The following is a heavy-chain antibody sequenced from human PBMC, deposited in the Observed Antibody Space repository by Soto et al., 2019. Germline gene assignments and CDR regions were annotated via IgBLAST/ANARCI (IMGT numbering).Heavy chain of an antibody. CDR1: GGSFSGYY. V-gene: IGHV4-34*04. Sequence: QVQLQQWGAGLLKPSETLSLTCAVYGGSFSGYYWSWIRPPPGKGLGWIGEINHRGSNNNNPSLQGRAARSVDTSENQFSLKLSYEPAAETAVYYCARGPEYWGQGTLVTVAP. CDR3: ARGPEY. CDR2: INHRGSN. J-gene: IGHJ4*02.